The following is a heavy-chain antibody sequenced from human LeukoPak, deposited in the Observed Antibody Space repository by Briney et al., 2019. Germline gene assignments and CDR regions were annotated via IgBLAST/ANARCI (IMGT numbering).Heavy chain of an antibody. CDR2: ISAYNGNT. Sequence: ASVKVSCKASGYTFTSYGISWVRQAPGQGLEWMGWISAYNGNTNYAQKLQGRVTMTTDTSTSTAYMELRSLRSDDTAVYYCARDLPPRSSSWYWRSDNWFDPWGQGTLVTVSS. J-gene: IGHJ5*02. V-gene: IGHV1-18*01. D-gene: IGHD6-13*01. CDR1: GYTFTSYG. CDR3: ARDLPPRSSSWYWRSDNWFDP.